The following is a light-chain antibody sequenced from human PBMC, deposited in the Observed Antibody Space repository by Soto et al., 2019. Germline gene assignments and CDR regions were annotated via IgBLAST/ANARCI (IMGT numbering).Light chain of an antibody. V-gene: IGKV3-15*01. Sequence: MTQSPSTLSASVGDRVTIPCRSSQGIGDTLAWYQHKPGQTPRLLIYDTSTRATGVPARFSGSRSGPEFTLTINSLQSEDFAIYYCQPYNNWPLTFGGGTKVDIK. J-gene: IGKJ4*01. CDR3: QPYNNWPLT. CDR1: QGIGDT. CDR2: DTS.